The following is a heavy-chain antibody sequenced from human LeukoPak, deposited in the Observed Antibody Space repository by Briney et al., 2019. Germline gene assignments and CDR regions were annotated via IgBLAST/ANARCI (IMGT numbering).Heavy chain of an antibody. D-gene: IGHD4-23*01. CDR3: ARGRGYGGNSLNSYFDY. J-gene: IGHJ4*02. CDR2: INHSGST. V-gene: IGHV4-34*01. CDR1: GGSFSGHY. Sequence: PSETLSLTCAVYGGSFSGHYWSWIRQPPGKGLEWIGEINHSGSTNYNPSLKSRVTISVDTSKNQFSLKLSSVTAADTAVYYCARGRGYGGNSLNSYFDYWGQGTLVTVSS.